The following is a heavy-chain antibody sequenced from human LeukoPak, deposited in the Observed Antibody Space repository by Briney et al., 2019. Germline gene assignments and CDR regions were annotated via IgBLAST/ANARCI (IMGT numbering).Heavy chain of an antibody. V-gene: IGHV3-74*01. Sequence: GGSLRLSCAASGFTFSNYWVQWVRQAPGKGLVWVSRINTDGSTINYADSVKGRFTTSRDNPTNSLYLQMNSRRADDTAIYNCAREYASSSGNVFDYWGPGTLVTVSS. CDR1: GFTFSNYW. J-gene: IGHJ4*02. CDR2: INTDGSTI. D-gene: IGHD6-6*01. CDR3: AREYASSSGNVFDY.